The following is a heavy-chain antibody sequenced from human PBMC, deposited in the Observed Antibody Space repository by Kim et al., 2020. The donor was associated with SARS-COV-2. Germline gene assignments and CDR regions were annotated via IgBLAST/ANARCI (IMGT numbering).Heavy chain of an antibody. D-gene: IGHD3-10*01. CDR2: ISSSSSYI. V-gene: IGHV3-21*01. CDR3: ARSVFKGYYYGSGSYLDAFDI. CDR1: GFTFSSYS. J-gene: IGHJ3*02. Sequence: GGSLRLSCAASGFTFSSYSMNWVRQAPGKGLEWVSSISSSSSYIYYADSVKGRFTISRDNAKNSLYLQMNSLRAEDTAVYYCARSVFKGYYYGSGSYLDAFDIWGQGTMVTVSS.